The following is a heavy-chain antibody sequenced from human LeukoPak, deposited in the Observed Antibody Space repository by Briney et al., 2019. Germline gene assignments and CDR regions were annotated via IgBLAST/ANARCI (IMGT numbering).Heavy chain of an antibody. V-gene: IGHV3-30-3*01. J-gene: IGHJ4*02. CDR2: ISYDGSNK. D-gene: IGHD6-13*01. Sequence: PGGSLRLSCAASGFTFSSYAMHWVRQAPGKGLEWVAVISYDGSNKYYADSVKGRFTISRDNSKNTLYLRMNSLRAEDTAVYYCARAANSSSWCEDYWGQGTLVTVSS. CDR1: GFTFSSYA. CDR3: ARAANSSSWCEDY.